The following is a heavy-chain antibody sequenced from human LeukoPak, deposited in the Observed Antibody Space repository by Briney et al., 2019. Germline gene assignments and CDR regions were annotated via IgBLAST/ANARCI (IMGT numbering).Heavy chain of an antibody. V-gene: IGHV4-59*08. D-gene: IGHD6-6*01. J-gene: IGHJ3*02. CDR3: ATSIAARYSDAFDI. CDR2: IYYSGST. CDR1: GGSISSYY. Sequence: SETLSLTCTVSGGSISSYYWSWIRRPPGKGLEWIGYIYYSGSTNYNPSLKSRVTISVDTSKNQFSLKLSSVTAADTAVYYCATSIAARYSDAFDIWGQGTMVTVSS.